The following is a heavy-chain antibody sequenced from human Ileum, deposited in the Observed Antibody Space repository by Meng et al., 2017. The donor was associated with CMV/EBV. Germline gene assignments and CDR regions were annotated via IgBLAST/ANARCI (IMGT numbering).Heavy chain of an antibody. D-gene: IGHD6-19*01. CDR1: GESFSTYY. J-gene: IGHJ4*02. Sequence: SETLSLTCRVSGESFSTYYWSWIRQPPGKGPQWIGEVSHRGITIYNPSLKSRASISADTSKSQFSLKLISVVAADTGIYYCATHLMAGTTPRTWGQGTLVTVSS. CDR2: VSHRGIT. V-gene: IGHV4-34*01. CDR3: ATHLMAGTTPRT.